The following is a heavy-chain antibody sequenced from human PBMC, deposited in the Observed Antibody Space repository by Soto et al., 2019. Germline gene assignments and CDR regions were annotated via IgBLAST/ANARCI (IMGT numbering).Heavy chain of an antibody. Sequence: GASVKVSCKASEGTFSSYAISWVRQAPGQGLEWMGGIIPIFGTANYAQKFQGRVTITADKSTSTAYMELSSLRSEDTAVYYCARAQDSSGYYLGYWGQGTLVTVSS. CDR3: ARAQDSSGYYLGY. D-gene: IGHD3-22*01. J-gene: IGHJ4*02. V-gene: IGHV1-69*06. CDR2: IIPIFGTA. CDR1: EGTFSSYA.